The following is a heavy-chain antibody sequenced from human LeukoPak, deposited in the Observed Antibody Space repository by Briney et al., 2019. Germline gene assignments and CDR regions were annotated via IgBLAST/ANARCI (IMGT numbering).Heavy chain of an antibody. D-gene: IGHD3-9*01. CDR3: ARDLDWLLFDY. CDR2: VSPEGSRT. J-gene: IGHJ4*02. CDR1: GFTFSTYW. Sequence: GGSLRLSCAASGFTFSTYWMHWVRQAPGTGLVWVARVSPEGSRTTYADSVKGRFTISRDNDRNTLYLQMNSLRVEDTAVYYCARDLDWLLFDYWGQGTLATVSS. V-gene: IGHV3-74*03.